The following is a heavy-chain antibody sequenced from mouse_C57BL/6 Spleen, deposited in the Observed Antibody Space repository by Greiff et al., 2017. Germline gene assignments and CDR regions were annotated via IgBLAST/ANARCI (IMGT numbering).Heavy chain of an antibody. CDR1: GFTIKNTY. D-gene: IGHD1-1*01. V-gene: IGHV14-3*01. Sequence: VQLQQSVAELVRPGASVKLSCTASGFTIKNTYMHWVKQRPEQGLEWIGRIDPANGNTKYAPKFQGKATITADTSSNTAYLQLSSLTSEDTAIYYCARGYGSSSAAWFAYWGQGTLVTVSA. J-gene: IGHJ3*01. CDR3: ARGYGSSSAAWFAY. CDR2: IDPANGNT.